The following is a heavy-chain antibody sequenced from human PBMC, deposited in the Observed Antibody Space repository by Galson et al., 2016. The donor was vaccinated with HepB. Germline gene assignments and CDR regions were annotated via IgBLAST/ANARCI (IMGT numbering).Heavy chain of an antibody. J-gene: IGHJ4*02. CDR3: ARVGGYYLYHFDY. D-gene: IGHD3-22*01. CDR2: INPNSGGT. V-gene: IGHV1-2*02. Sequence: SVKVSCKASGYTFTGYYLHWVRQAPGQGLEWMGWINPNSGGTRYAQKFQGRVIMTRDTSISTVYMELRRLRSDDTAVYFCARVGGYYLYHFDYWGQGNLVTVSS. CDR1: GYTFTGYY.